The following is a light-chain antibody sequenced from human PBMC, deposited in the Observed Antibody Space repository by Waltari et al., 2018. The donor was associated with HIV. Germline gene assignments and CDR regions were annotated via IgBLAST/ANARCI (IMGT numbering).Light chain of an antibody. CDR1: SGDAGSYNL. CDR2: EVN. V-gene: IGLV2-23*02. J-gene: IGLJ3*02. CDR3: CSYVGRV. Sequence: QSALIQPASVSGSPGQSITISCTGTSGDAGSYNLVSWYQQHPGKAPKLLISEVNKRPSGVSSRFSGSKSGTTASLTISGLQAEDEADYYGCSYVGRVFGGGTKLTVL.